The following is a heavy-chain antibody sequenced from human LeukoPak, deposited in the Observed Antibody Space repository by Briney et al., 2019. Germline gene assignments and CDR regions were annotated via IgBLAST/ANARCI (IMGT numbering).Heavy chain of an antibody. J-gene: IGHJ6*03. CDR2: ISYDGSNK. Sequence: PGGSLRLSCAASGFTFSSYWMSWVRQAPGKGLEWVAVISYDGSNKYYADSVKGRFTISRDNSKNTLYLQMNSLRAEDTAVYYCARDVAAGFYYYYMDVWGKGTTVTVSS. D-gene: IGHD6-13*01. CDR1: GFTFSSYW. CDR3: ARDVAAGFYYYYMDV. V-gene: IGHV3-30*03.